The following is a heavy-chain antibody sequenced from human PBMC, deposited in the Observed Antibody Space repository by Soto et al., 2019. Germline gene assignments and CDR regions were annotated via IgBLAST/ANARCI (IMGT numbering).Heavy chain of an antibody. J-gene: IGHJ4*02. CDR2: IYYSGST. Sequence: QVQLQESGPGLVKPSQTLSLTCTVSGGSISSGGYYWSWIRQHPGKGLEWIGYIYYSGSTYYNPSLKSPVXTXVXXSKNQFSLKLSSVTAADTAVYYCARSSTSANYFDYWGQGTLVTVSS. V-gene: IGHV4-31*01. D-gene: IGHD2-2*01. CDR3: ARSSTSANYFDY. CDR1: GGSISSGGYY.